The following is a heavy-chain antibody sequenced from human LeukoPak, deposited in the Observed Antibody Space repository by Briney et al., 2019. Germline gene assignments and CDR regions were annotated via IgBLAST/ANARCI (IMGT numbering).Heavy chain of an antibody. CDR3: AKRIRDGYNTPIDY. V-gene: IGHV3-23*01. Sequence: AGGSLRLSCAVSGLPYSSYYMSWIRQAPGKGLEWVSGISGTGGETHYADSVKGRFTISSDNSKNTLYLQMTSLRAEDTAVYYCAKRIRDGYNTPIDYWGQGTLVTVSS. D-gene: IGHD5-24*01. CDR1: GLPYSSYY. J-gene: IGHJ4*02. CDR2: ISGTGGET.